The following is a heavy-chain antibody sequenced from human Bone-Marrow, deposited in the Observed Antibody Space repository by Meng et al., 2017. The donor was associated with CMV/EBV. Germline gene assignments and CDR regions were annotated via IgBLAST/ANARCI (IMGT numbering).Heavy chain of an antibody. J-gene: IGHJ4*02. V-gene: IGHV4-4*02. CDR3: ARVGKAVAGTANCPPDY. CDR1: GGSISSSNW. CDR2: IYHSGST. D-gene: IGHD6-19*01. Sequence: SETLSLTCAVSGGSISSSNWWSWVRQPPGKGLEWIGEIYHSGSTNYNPSLKSRVTISVDTSKNQFSLKLSSVTAADTAVYYCARVGKAVAGTANCPPDYWGQGTLVTVSS.